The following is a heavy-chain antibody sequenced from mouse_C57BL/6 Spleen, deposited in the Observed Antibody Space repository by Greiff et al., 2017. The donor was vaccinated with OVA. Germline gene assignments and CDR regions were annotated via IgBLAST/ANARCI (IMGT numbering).Heavy chain of an antibody. J-gene: IGHJ4*01. CDR1: GFTFSSYA. Sequence: EVKLVESGEGLVKPGGSLKLSCAASGFTFSSYAMSWVRQTPEKRLEWVAYINSGGDYIYYADTVKGRFTISRDNARNTLYLQMSSLKSEDTAMYYCTREGIRDAMDYWGQGTSVTVSS. CDR3: TREGIRDAMDY. V-gene: IGHV5-9-1*02. CDR2: INSGGDYI.